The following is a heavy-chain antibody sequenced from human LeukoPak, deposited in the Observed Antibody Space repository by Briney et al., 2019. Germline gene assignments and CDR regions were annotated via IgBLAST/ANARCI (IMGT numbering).Heavy chain of an antibody. CDR2: INHSGST. V-gene: IGHV4-34*01. J-gene: IGHJ4*02. Sequence: SETLSLTCAVYGASFGGYYWSWIRQPPGKGLEWIGEINHSGSTNYNSSLKSRVTISVDTSKNQFSLKLSSVTVADTAVYYCARGTGYPLIGWGQGTLVTVSS. CDR1: GASFGGYY. CDR3: ARGTGYPLIG. D-gene: IGHD3-22*01.